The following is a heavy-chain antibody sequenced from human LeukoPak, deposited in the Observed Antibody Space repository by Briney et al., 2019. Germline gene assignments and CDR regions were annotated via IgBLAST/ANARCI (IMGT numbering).Heavy chain of an antibody. D-gene: IGHD2-2*01. CDR1: GFTFSSYS. V-gene: IGHV3-21*01. J-gene: IGHJ6*03. CDR2: ISSSSSYI. CDR3: ARKYCTSISCYFTDMDV. Sequence: GGSLRLSCAASGFTFSSYSMNWVRQAPGKGLEWVSSISSSSSYIYYADSVKGRFTISRDNAKNSLYLQMNSLRAEDTAVYYCARKYCTSISCYFTDMDVWGKGTTVTVSS.